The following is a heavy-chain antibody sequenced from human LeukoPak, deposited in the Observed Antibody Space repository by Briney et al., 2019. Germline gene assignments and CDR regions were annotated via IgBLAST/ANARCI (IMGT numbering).Heavy chain of an antibody. V-gene: IGHV1-69*05. CDR1: GGTFSSYS. J-gene: IGHJ4*02. CDR3: ASGAVLRYFDWLQPDY. CDR2: IIPICGTA. Sequence: ASVKVSCKASGGTFSSYSISWVRQAPGQGLEWMGWIIPICGTANYAQKFQGRVTITTDESTSTAYMELSSLRSEDTAVYYCASGAVLRYFDWLQPDYWGQGTLVTVSS. D-gene: IGHD3-9*01.